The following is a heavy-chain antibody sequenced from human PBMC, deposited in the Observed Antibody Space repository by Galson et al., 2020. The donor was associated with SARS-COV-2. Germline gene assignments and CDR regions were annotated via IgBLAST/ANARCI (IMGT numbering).Heavy chain of an antibody. V-gene: IGHV3-30*18. CDR1: GFTFSSYG. J-gene: IGHJ4*02. CDR2: ISYDGSNK. CDR3: AKPEGSPFVITFGGVIVIPYFDY. Sequence: TGGSLRLSCAASGFTFSSYGMHWVRQAPGKGLEWVAVISYDGSNKYYADSVKGRFTISRDNSKNTLYLQMNSLRAEDTAVYYCAKPEGSPFVITFGGVIVIPYFDYWGQGTLVTVSS. D-gene: IGHD3-16*02.